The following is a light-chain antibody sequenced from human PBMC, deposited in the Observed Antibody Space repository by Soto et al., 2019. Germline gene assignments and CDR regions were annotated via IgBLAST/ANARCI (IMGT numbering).Light chain of an antibody. Sequence: DIVMTQSPLSVPVTPGEPASISCRSSQSLLHSNVYNYLDWYLQKPGQSPQLLIYATSSLQSGVPSRFSGSGSGTDFALTISSLQPEDFTPYYCQHSSSPPRTFAQGTKV. CDR2: ATS. CDR1: QSLLHSNVYNY. J-gene: IGKJ2*02. CDR3: QHSSSPPRT. V-gene: IGKV2-28*01.